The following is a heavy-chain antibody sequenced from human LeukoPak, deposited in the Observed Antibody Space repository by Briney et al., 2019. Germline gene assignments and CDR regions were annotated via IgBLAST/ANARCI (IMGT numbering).Heavy chain of an antibody. CDR1: GGSISSSSYY. D-gene: IGHD1-1*01. Sequence: SETLSLTCTVSGGSISSSSYYWGWIRQPPGKGLEWIGSIYYSGSTYYNPSLKSRATISVDTSKNQFSLKLSSVTAADTAVYYCAREGIAREHYFDYWGQGTLVTVSS. V-gene: IGHV4-39*07. J-gene: IGHJ4*02. CDR3: AREGIAREHYFDY. CDR2: IYYSGST.